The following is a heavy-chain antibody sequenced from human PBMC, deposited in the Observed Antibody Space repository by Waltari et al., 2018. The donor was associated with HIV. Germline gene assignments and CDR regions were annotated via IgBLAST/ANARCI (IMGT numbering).Heavy chain of an antibody. CDR2: ISPYNGNT. CDR1: GYTLTIYG. J-gene: IGHJ6*02. V-gene: IGHV1-18*01. CDR3: AREGYYYGSGTYAPPRYYGMDV. Sequence: HARLVQSGADVKKPGASVKVSCNTSGYTLTIYGISWVRQAPGQGHEWMGWISPYNGNTYYAQNLKGRVTLTTDSSRTAYMELRSLRSDDTAVYFCAREGYYYGSGTYAPPRYYGMDVWGQGTTVTVSS. D-gene: IGHD3-10*01.